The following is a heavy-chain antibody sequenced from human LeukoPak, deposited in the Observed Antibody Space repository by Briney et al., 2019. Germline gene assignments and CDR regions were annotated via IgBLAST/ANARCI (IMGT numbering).Heavy chain of an antibody. CDR2: IYHSGST. CDR1: GYSISSGYY. J-gene: IGHJ5*02. Sequence: SETLSLTCTVSGYSISSGYYWGWLRQPPGKGLEWIGSIYHSGSTYYNPSLKSRVTISVDTSKNQFSLKLSSVTAADTAVYYCARLGYSSSHHRKFFERNWFDPWGQGTLVTVSS. V-gene: IGHV4-38-2*02. D-gene: IGHD6-13*01. CDR3: ARLGYSSSHHRKFFERNWFDP.